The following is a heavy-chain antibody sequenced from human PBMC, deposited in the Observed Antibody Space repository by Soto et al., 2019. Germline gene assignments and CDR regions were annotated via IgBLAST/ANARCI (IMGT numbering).Heavy chain of an antibody. V-gene: IGHV1-2*04. CDR3: ARTPYYDFWSGYSFDY. CDR1: GYTFTAYY. Sequence: QVQLVQSGAAVKKPGASVKVSCKASGYTFTAYYLHWVRQAPGHGLEWLGWSDPNSGDTKYAQNFEGWVTMTRDTSINTAYLDLSRLKNDDTAVYYCARTPYYDFWSGYSFDYWGQGTLVSVPS. D-gene: IGHD3-3*01. J-gene: IGHJ4*02. CDR2: SDPNSGDT.